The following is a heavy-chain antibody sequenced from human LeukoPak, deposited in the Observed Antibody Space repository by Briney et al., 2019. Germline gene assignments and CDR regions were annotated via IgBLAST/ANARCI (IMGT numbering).Heavy chain of an antibody. Sequence: ASVKVSCKASGYSFTNYGISWVRQAPGQGLEWMGWITAYNGNTNGNTNYAPRFQDRVTMTTDTSTSTAYMELRSLRSDDTAVYYCARDLRGGVYYFDYWGQGALVTVSS. CDR3: ARDLRGGVYYFDY. CDR2: ITAYNGNTNGNT. J-gene: IGHJ4*02. V-gene: IGHV1-18*01. D-gene: IGHD3-16*01. CDR1: GYSFTNYG.